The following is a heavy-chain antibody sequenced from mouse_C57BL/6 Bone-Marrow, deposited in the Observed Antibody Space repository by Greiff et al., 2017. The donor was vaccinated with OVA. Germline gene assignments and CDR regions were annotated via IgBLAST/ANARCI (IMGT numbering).Heavy chain of an antibody. CDR1: GYTFTSYG. D-gene: IGHD1-1*01. V-gene: IGHV1-81*01. CDR2: IYPRSGNT. Sequence: VQLQQSGAELARPWASVKLSCKASGYTFTSYGISWVKQRTGQGLEWIGEIYPRSGNTYYNEKFKGKATLTADKSSSTAYMELRSLTSEDSAVYFCARSLITTVVAKRMDYWGQGTSVTVSS. CDR3: ARSLITTVVAKRMDY. J-gene: IGHJ4*01.